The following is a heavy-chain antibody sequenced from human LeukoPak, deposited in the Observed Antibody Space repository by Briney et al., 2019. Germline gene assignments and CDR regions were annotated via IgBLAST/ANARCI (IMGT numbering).Heavy chain of an antibody. CDR2: ISYDGSNN. V-gene: IGHV3-30*18. J-gene: IGHJ4*02. D-gene: IGHD3-16*01. Sequence: GGSLRLSCAASGLTFSSYGMHWVRQAPGKGLEWVAVISYDGSNNYYADSVKGRFSISRDNSRNTLYLQMNGLRAEDTAVYYCAKGFTGMDFWGQGSLVTVSS. CDR3: AKGFTGMDF. CDR1: GLTFSSYG.